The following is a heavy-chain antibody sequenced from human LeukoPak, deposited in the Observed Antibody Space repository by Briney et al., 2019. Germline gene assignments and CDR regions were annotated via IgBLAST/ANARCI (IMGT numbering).Heavy chain of an antibody. CDR2: ISSSSSYI. Sequence: GGSLRLSCAASGFTFSSYSMNWVRQAPGKGLEWVSSISSSSSYIYYADSVKGRFTISRDNAKNSLYLQMNSLRAEDTAVYYCARYLGLVRGDPSAFDIWGQGTMVTVSS. D-gene: IGHD6-19*01. CDR3: ARYLGLVRGDPSAFDI. J-gene: IGHJ3*02. V-gene: IGHV3-21*01. CDR1: GFTFSSYS.